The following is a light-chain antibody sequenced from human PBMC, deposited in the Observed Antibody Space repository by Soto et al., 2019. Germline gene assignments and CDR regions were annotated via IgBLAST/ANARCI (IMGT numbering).Light chain of an antibody. CDR1: QSVSSY. CDR3: QQRSNWGHT. J-gene: IGKJ4*01. Sequence: EIVLTQSPATLSLSPGERATLSCRASQSVSSYLAWYQQKPGQAPRLLIYDASNRATGIPARFSGSGSGTDFTLTISSLEPEDFAVYYCQQRSNWGHTFGGGTMVEIK. V-gene: IGKV3-11*01. CDR2: DAS.